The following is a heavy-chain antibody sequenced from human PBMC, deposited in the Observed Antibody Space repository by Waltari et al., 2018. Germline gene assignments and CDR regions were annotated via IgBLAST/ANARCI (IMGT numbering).Heavy chain of an antibody. CDR2: ISSSSSYI. J-gene: IGHJ4*02. CDR1: GFTFSSYS. V-gene: IGHV3-21*01. Sequence: EVQLVESGGGLVKPGGSLRLSCAASGFTFSSYSMNWVRPAPGKGLEGVSSISSSSSYIYYADSVKGRFTISRDNAKNSLYLQMNSLRAEDTAVYYCARDKRSSGWNKDFDYWGQGTLVTVSS. CDR3: ARDKRSSGWNKDFDY. D-gene: IGHD6-19*01.